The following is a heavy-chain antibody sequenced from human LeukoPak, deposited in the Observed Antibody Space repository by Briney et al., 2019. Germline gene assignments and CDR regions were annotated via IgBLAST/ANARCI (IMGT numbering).Heavy chain of an antibody. Sequence: PGRSLRLSCAASGFTFSSYGMHWVRQAPGKGLEWVAVIWYDGSNKYYADSVKGRFTISRDNAKNTLHLQMNSLRAEDTAVYYCTRVAGSGSVDWGQGTLVTVSS. D-gene: IGHD1-26*01. J-gene: IGHJ4*02. CDR3: TRVAGSGSVD. CDR2: IWYDGSNK. V-gene: IGHV3-33*01. CDR1: GFTFSSYG.